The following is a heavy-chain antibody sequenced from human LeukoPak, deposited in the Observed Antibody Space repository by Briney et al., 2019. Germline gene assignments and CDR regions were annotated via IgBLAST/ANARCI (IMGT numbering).Heavy chain of an antibody. CDR1: GGSFSGYY. CDR3: ARRTVRSIAARPNFDY. J-gene: IGHJ4*02. CDR2: INHSGST. Sequence: SETLSLTCAVYGGSFSGYYWSWIRQPPGKGLEWIGEINHSGSTNYNPSLKSRVTIPVDTSKNQFSLKLSSVTAADTAVYYCARRTVRSIAARPNFDYWGQGTLVTVSS. D-gene: IGHD6-6*01. V-gene: IGHV4-34*01.